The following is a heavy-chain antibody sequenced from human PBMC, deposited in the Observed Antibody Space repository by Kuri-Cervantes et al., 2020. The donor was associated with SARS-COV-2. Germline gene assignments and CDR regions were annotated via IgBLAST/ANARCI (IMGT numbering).Heavy chain of an antibody. CDR1: GFTFSDYY. CDR2: ISSSSSYT. Sequence: GGSLRLSCAASGFTFSDYYMSWIRQAPGKGLEWVSYISSSSSYTNYADSVKGRFTISRDNAKNSLYLQMNSPRAEDTAVYYCARHPYYDFWSGYTEYNWFDPWGQGTLVTVSS. V-gene: IGHV3-11*03. J-gene: IGHJ5*02. D-gene: IGHD3-3*01. CDR3: ARHPYYDFWSGYTEYNWFDP.